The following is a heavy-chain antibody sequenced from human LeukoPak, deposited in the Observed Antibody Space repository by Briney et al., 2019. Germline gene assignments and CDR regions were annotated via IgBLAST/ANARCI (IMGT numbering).Heavy chain of an antibody. CDR2: IYHSGST. CDR1: GGSISSGGYS. J-gene: IGHJ4*02. V-gene: IGHV4-30-2*01. D-gene: IGHD6-25*01. CDR3: AREVERAAAYDS. Sequence: PSQTLSLTCAVSGGSISSGGYSWSWIRQPPGKGLEWIGYIYHSGSTYYNPSLKSRVTISVDRSKNQFSLKLSSVTAADTAVYYCAREVERAAAYDSWGQGILVTVSS.